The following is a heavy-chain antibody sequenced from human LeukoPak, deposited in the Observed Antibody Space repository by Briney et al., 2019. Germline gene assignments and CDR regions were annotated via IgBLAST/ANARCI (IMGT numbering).Heavy chain of an antibody. D-gene: IGHD3-16*01. V-gene: IGHV3-21*01. CDR2: ITSSSSYI. Sequence: SGGSLRLSCAASEFTFSSYSMNWVRQAPGKGLEWVSSITSSSSYIYYADSVKGRFTISRDNAKNSLYLQMNSLRAEDTAVYYCARDYGGYYYYYMDVWGKGTTVTVSS. CDR3: ARDYGGYYYYYMDV. J-gene: IGHJ6*03. CDR1: EFTFSSYS.